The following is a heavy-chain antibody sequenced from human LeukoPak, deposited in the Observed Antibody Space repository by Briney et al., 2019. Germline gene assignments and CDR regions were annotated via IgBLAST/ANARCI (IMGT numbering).Heavy chain of an antibody. CDR2: LYYTGNS. CDR1: GCSVSSGTYY. Sequence: SETLSLTCTVSGCSVSSGTYYWSWIRQPPGKGLEWIGFLYYTGNSNYVPSLKSRITMSVDTSKNQFSLKLTSVTAADTAVYYCARGTNYYGSGDYWGQGTLVTVSS. J-gene: IGHJ4*02. CDR3: ARGTNYYGSGDY. V-gene: IGHV4-61*01. D-gene: IGHD3-10*01.